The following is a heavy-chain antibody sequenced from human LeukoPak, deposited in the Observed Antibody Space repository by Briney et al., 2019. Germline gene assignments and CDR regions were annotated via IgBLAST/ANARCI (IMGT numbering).Heavy chain of an antibody. V-gene: IGHV4-59*01. D-gene: IGHD2-15*01. Sequence: SETLSLTCTVSGGSISSYYWSWIRQPPGKGLEWIGYIYYSGTTNYNPYLKSRVTISVDTSKNQFSLKLSPVTAADTAVYYCAREDYCSGGSCYSGYFQHWGQGTLVTVSS. CDR2: IYYSGTT. CDR3: AREDYCSGGSCYSGYFQH. J-gene: IGHJ1*01. CDR1: GGSISSYY.